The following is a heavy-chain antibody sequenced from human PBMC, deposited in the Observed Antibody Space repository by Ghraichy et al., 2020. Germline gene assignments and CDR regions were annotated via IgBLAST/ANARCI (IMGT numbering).Heavy chain of an antibody. V-gene: IGHV4-4*02. D-gene: IGHD3-3*01. CDR3: VRVGGGFWSGYGMDV. J-gene: IGHJ6*02. Sequence: SETLSLTCAVSGGSISTSNWWSWVRQPPGKGLEWIGEIHHSGSTNYNPSLKSRVTISVDKSKNQFSLNLRSVTAADTAVYYCVRVGGGFWSGYGMDVWGQGTTVTVSS. CDR2: IHHSGST. CDR1: GGSISTSNW.